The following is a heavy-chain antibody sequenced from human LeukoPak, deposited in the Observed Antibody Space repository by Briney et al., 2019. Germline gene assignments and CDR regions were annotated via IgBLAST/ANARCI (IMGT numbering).Heavy chain of an antibody. CDR3: ARINWSYFDY. Sequence: SETLSLTCTVSDGSISSYYWSWVRQPPGKGLEWIGYIYYSGNTNYNPSLKSRLTMSADRSRNQFSLNLNSVTAADTAVYYCARINWSYFDYWGQGILVTVSS. D-gene: IGHD1-1*01. CDR1: DGSISSYY. J-gene: IGHJ4*02. CDR2: IYYSGNT. V-gene: IGHV4-59*08.